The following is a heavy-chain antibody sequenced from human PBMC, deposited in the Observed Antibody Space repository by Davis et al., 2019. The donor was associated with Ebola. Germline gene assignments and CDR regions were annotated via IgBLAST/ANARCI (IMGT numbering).Heavy chain of an antibody. CDR1: GFTFSDYW. J-gene: IGHJ5*02. V-gene: IGHV3-7*01. CDR3: ARGAIAAAGTGWFDP. CDR2: IKQDGREA. D-gene: IGHD6-13*01. Sequence: GESLKISCVASGFTFSDYWMNWVRQAPGKGLEWVANIKQDGREAYFVDSVKGRFTISRDNAKNTLYLQMNSLRAEDTAVYYCARGAIAAAGTGWFDPWGQGTLVTVSS.